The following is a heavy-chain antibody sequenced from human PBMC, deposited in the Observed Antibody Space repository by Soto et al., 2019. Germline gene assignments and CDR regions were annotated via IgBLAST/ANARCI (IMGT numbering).Heavy chain of an antibody. J-gene: IGHJ4*02. V-gene: IGHV3-21*01. CDR3: ARGGVPSYDILTGYYRGGFDY. CDR1: GFTFRSYS. CDR2: ISSSSSYI. Sequence: GGSLRLSCAASGFTFRSYSMNWVRQAPGKGLEWVSSISSSSSYIYYADSVKGRFTISRDNAKNSLYLQMNSLRAEDTAVYYCARGGVPSYDILTGYYRGGFDYWGQGTLVTSPQ. D-gene: IGHD3-9*01.